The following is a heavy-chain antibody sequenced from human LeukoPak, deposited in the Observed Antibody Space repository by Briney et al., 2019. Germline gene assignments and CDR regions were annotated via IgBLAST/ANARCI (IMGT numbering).Heavy chain of an antibody. CDR3: AREPNYDFWSGYYFTFDY. CDR1: GFTFSSYW. J-gene: IGHJ4*02. V-gene: IGHV3-7*01. CDR2: IKQDGSEK. Sequence: GGSLRLSCAASGFTFSSYWMSWVRQAPGKGLGWVANIKQDGSEKYYVDSVKGRFTISRDNAKNSLYLQMNSLRAENTAVYYCAREPNYDFWSGYYFTFDYWGQGTLVTVSS. D-gene: IGHD3-3*01.